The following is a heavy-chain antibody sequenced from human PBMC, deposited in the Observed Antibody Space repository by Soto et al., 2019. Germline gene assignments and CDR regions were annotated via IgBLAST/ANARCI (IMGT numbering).Heavy chain of an antibody. CDR3: AAAPDSSGWYGVY. CDR1: GFTFTSSA. D-gene: IGHD6-19*01. V-gene: IGHV1-58*01. CDR2: IVVGSGNT. Sequence: QMQLVQSGPEVKKPGTSVKVSCKASGFTFTSSAVQWVRQARGQRLEWIGWIVVGSGNTNYAQKFQERVTITRDMSTSTAYMELSSLRSEETAVYYCAAAPDSSGWYGVYWGQGTLVTVSS. J-gene: IGHJ4*02.